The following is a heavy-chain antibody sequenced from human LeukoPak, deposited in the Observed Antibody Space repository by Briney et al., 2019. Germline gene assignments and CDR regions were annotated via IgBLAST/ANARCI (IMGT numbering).Heavy chain of an antibody. V-gene: IGHV3-30*04. CDR3: ARDSLGDPTYYFDY. CDR2: ISYDGSNK. D-gene: IGHD3-10*01. J-gene: IGHJ4*02. CDR1: GFTFSGYA. Sequence: GGSLRLSCAASGFTFSGYAMHWVRQAPGKGLEWVAVISYDGSNKYYAGSVKGRFTISRDNSKNTLYLQMNSLRAEDTAVYYCARDSLGDPTYYFDYWGQGTLVTVSS.